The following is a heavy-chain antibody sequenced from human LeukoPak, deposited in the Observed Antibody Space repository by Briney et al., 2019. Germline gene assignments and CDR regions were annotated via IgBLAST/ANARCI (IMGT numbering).Heavy chain of an antibody. J-gene: IGHJ4*02. D-gene: IGHD3-10*01. CDR1: GGSFSGYY. CDR3: ARGPFGGGSGSYYNY. V-gene: IGHV4-34*01. CDR2: INHSGST. Sequence: SETLSLTCAVYGGSFSGYYWSWIRQPPGKGLEWIGEINHSGSTNYNPSLKSRVTISVDTSKNQFSLKLSSVTAADTAVYYCARGPFGGGSGSYYNYWGQGTLVTVSS.